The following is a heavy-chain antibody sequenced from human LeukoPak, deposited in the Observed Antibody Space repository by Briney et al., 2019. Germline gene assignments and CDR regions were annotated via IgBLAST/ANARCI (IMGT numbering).Heavy chain of an antibody. V-gene: IGHV1-69*04. CDR2: IIPILGIA. J-gene: IGHJ4*02. Sequence: GASVKVSRKASGGTFSSYAISWVRQAPGQGLEWMGRIIPILGIANYAQKFQGRVTITADKSTSTAYMELSSLRSEDTAVYYCARTRGGWLHLDYWGQGTLVTVSS. CDR3: ARTRGGWLHLDY. D-gene: IGHD5-24*01. CDR1: GGTFSSYA.